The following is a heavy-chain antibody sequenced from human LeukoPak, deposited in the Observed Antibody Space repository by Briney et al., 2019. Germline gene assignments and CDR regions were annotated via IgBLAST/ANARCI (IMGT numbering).Heavy chain of an antibody. CDR3: ARVQKTIFGVVTRGLNWFDP. CDR1: GGSFSGYY. J-gene: IGHJ5*02. Sequence: SETLSLTCAVYGGSFSGYYWSWIRQPPGKGLEWIGEINHSGSTNYNPSLKSRVTISVDTSKNQFSLKLSSVTAADTAVYYCARVQKTIFGVVTRGLNWFDPWGQGTLVTVSS. CDR2: INHSGST. D-gene: IGHD3-3*01. V-gene: IGHV4-34*01.